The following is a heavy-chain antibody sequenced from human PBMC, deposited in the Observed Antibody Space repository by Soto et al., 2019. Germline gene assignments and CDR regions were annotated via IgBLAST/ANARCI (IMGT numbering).Heavy chain of an antibody. D-gene: IGHD2-21*01. CDR3: ARGGDFGDGMDV. CDR2: INHSGST. Sequence: SEPLSLTCAVYGGSFSVYDWSWIRQPPGKGLEWIGEINHSGSTNYNPSLKSRVTISVDTSKNQFSLKLSSVTAADTAVYYCARGGDFGDGMDVWGQGTTVTVSS. J-gene: IGHJ6*02. V-gene: IGHV4-34*01. CDR1: GGSFSVYD.